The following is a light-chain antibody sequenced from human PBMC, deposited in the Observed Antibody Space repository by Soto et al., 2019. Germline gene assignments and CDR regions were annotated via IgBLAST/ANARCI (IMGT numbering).Light chain of an antibody. Sequence: QSALTQPASVSGSPGQSIAISCTGTSSDFDGFTKVSWYQHHPDKAPKLMMYDVTNRPSGVSDRFSGSKSGNTASLTISGLQAEDEADYYCSSFTSSFTYVFGCGTKVTVL. J-gene: IGLJ1*01. CDR3: SSFTSSFTYV. V-gene: IGLV2-14*03. CDR1: SSDFDGFTK. CDR2: DVT.